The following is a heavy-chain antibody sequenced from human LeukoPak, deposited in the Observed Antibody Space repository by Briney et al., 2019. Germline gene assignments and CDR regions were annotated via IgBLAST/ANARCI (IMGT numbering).Heavy chain of an antibody. D-gene: IGHD2-15*01. Sequence: GASVKVSCKASGGTFSSYAVSWGRQAPGQGVECMGRIIPILGIANYAQKLRGGVTITADKSTSTAYMELRSLRSEDTAVYYCARASCSGGSCYLAADDAFDIWGQGTMVTVSS. CDR2: IIPILGIA. CDR3: ARASCSGGSCYLAADDAFDI. J-gene: IGHJ3*02. CDR1: GGTFSSYA. V-gene: IGHV1-69*04.